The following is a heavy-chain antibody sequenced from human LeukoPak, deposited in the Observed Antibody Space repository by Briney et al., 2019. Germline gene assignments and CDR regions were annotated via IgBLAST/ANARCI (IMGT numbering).Heavy chain of an antibody. D-gene: IGHD3-10*01. J-gene: IGHJ6*02. CDR3: ARLPITMVRGVIITSDYYYGMDV. Sequence: SETLSLTCTVSGGSISSYYWSWIRQPPGKGLEWIGYIYYSGSTNYNPSLKSRVTISVDTSKNQSSLKLSSVTAADTAVYYCARLPITMVRGVIITSDYYYGMDVWGQGTTVTVSS. CDR2: IYYSGST. CDR1: GGSISSYY. V-gene: IGHV4-59*08.